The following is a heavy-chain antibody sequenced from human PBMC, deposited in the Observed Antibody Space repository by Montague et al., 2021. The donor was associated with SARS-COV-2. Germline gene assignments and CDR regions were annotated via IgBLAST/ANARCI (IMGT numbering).Heavy chain of an antibody. V-gene: IGHV4-4*07. D-gene: IGHD2-15*01. J-gene: IGHJ4*02. CDR1: GDSITYFY. Sequence: SETLSLTCTVSGDSITYFYWNWIRQPAGNGLEWIGRISAGGGANYNPSLKSRVTMSMDTSKRQLSLKLNSVTAEDTAVYYCARGVVAAPPAVDYWGRGTLATVSS. CDR3: ARGVVAAPPAVDY. CDR2: ISAGGGA.